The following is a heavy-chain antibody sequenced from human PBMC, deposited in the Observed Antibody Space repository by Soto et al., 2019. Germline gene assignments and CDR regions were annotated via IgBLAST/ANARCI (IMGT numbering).Heavy chain of an antibody. D-gene: IGHD2-15*01. CDR1: GGSISSGCYY. CDR3: ARAADSHDAFDI. J-gene: IGHJ3*02. Sequence: SETLSLTCTVSGGSISSGCYYWSWIRQHPGKGLEWIGYIYYSGSTYYNPSLKSRVTISVDTSKNQFSLKLSSVTAADTAVYYCARAADSHDAFDIWGQGTMVTVSS. CDR2: IYYSGST. V-gene: IGHV4-31*03.